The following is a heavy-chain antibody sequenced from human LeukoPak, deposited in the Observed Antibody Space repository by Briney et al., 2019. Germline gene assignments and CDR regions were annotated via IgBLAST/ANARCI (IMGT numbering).Heavy chain of an antibody. J-gene: IGHJ4*02. CDR1: GFTFSSYG. Sequence: GGSLRLSCAASGFTFSSYGMSWVRQAPGKGLEWVSGISWNSGSIGYADSVKGRFTISRDNAKNSLYLQMNSLRAEDTALYYCAKGYYYDSSGCVDYWGQGTLVTVSS. V-gene: IGHV3-9*01. CDR3: AKGYYYDSSGCVDY. D-gene: IGHD3-22*01. CDR2: ISWNSGSI.